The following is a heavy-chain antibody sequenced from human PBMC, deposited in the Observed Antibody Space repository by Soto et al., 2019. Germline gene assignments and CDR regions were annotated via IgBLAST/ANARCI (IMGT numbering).Heavy chain of an antibody. Sequence: ASVKVSCKASGYTLTRYGISWVRQAPGQGLEWMGWISAYNGNTNYAQKLQGRVTMTTDTSTSTAYMELGSLRSDDTAVYYCARLDLIQLWIFDYWDQGTLVTVSS. J-gene: IGHJ4*02. D-gene: IGHD5-18*01. CDR1: GYTLTRYG. V-gene: IGHV1-18*01. CDR2: ISAYNGNT. CDR3: ARLDLIQLWIFDY.